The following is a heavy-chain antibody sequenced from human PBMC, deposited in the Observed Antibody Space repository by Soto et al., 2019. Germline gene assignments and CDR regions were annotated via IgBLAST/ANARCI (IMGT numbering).Heavy chain of an antibody. D-gene: IGHD2-2*01. CDR2: ISDDGTKK. CDR1: GLTFSNSG. Sequence: GGSLRLSCAVYGLTFSNSGMPWVRQAPGKGLEWVALISDDGTKKYFVDSVKGRFTISRDNSRNMVYLQMNRLTPEDTAVYYCAKDYLGNSKTFDVWGQGTMVTVSS. V-gene: IGHV3-30*18. CDR3: AKDYLGNSKTFDV. J-gene: IGHJ3*01.